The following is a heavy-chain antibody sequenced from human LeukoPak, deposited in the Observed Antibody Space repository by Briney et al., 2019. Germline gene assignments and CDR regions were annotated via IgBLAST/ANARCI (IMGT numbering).Heavy chain of an antibody. J-gene: IGHJ4*02. CDR2: INHSGRT. Sequence: SSETLSLTSAVYGVAFSGYYWNWIPQTPGKGLEWIGEINHSGRTNYNASLKRLVTTSVETSKNHFSLKMSSVTAADAAVYFCARAERTGPNYGGCSVSFDYWGGGTLVAVSS. CDR3: ARAERTGPNYGGCSVSFDY. V-gene: IGHV4-34*01. D-gene: IGHD2-21*01. CDR1: GVAFSGYY.